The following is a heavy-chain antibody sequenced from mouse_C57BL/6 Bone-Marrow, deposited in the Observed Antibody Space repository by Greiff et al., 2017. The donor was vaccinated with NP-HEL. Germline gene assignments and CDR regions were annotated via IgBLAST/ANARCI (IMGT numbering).Heavy chain of an antibody. V-gene: IGHV10-1*01. Sequence: EVKLVESGGGLVQPKGSLKLSCAASGFSFNTYAMNWVRQAPGKGLEWVARIRSKSNNYATYYADSVKDRFTISRDDSESMLYLQMNNLKTEDTAMYYCVRPTGGPFAYWGQGTLVTVSA. CDR1: GFSFNTYA. J-gene: IGHJ3*01. CDR3: VRPTGGPFAY. CDR2: IRSKSNNYAT. D-gene: IGHD4-1*02.